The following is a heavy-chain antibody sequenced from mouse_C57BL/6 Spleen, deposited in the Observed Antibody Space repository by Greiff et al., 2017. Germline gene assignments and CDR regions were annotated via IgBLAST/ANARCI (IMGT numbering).Heavy chain of an antibody. D-gene: IGHD2-3*01. V-gene: IGHV5-16*01. CDR3: ARERLLSFDY. J-gene: IGHJ2*01. CDR1: GFTFSDYY. Sequence: EVQLMESEGGLVQPGSSMKLSCTASGFTFSDYYMAWVRQVPEKGLEWVANINYDGSSTYYLDSLKSRFIISRDNAKNILYLQMSSLKSEDTATYYCARERLLSFDYWGQGTTLTVSS. CDR2: INYDGSST.